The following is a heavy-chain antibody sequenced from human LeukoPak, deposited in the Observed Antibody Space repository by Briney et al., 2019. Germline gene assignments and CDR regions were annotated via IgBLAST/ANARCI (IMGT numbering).Heavy chain of an antibody. CDR3: ARQYDSYFYYYLDL. D-gene: IGHD2-2*01. V-gene: IGHV4-38-2*01. CDR1: GYPINNAYY. J-gene: IGHJ6*03. Sequence: SETLSLTCGVSGYPINNAYYWVWIRQPPGKGLEWIGSLHHPDSTYYNPSLKSRVTMSVDTSRNQFSLRLSFVTAADTAVYYCARQYDSYFYYYLDLWGTGTTVTVSS. CDR2: LHHPDST.